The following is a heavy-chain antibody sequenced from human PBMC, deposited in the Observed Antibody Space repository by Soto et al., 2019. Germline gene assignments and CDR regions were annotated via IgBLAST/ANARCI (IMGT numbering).Heavy chain of an antibody. CDR2: TSFDGSDK. CDR3: ARAVGMTTVNLDY. D-gene: IGHD1-26*01. V-gene: IGHV3-30*04. J-gene: IGHJ4*02. CDR1: GFTFGNYA. Sequence: GGSLRLSYAASGFTFGNYAMHWVRQAPGKGLGWVAVTSFDGSDKYNADSVKGRFTISRDNSKNTLYLQMSSLRPEDTGVYFCARAVGMTTVNLDYWGQGTLVTVSS.